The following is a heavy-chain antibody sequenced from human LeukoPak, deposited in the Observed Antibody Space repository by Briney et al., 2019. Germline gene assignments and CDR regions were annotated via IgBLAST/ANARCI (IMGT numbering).Heavy chain of an antibody. CDR3: ANAVCTTSSCSGFYGMDV. D-gene: IGHD2-2*01. CDR1: ASTFSTYA. CDR2: ISSGGGTT. V-gene: IGHV3-23*01. Sequence: QPGGPLRLSCAASASTFSTYAMNWVRQAPGKGLEWVSSISSGGGTTYYADSVKGRFTISRDNSKNTLYLQMNSLRPEDTAMYYCANAVCTTSSCSGFYGMDVWGQGTTVAVSS. J-gene: IGHJ6*02.